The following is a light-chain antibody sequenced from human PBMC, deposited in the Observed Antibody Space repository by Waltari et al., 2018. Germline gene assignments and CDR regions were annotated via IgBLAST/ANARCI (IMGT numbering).Light chain of an antibody. J-gene: IGKJ4*02. Sequence: DIQMTQPPSTLSASVGDRVTITCRASQGITRWLAWYQQKPGKAPKLLIYNASILESGVPSRFSGSGSGTEFTLTISSLQPDDFATYYCQHYDSYSATFGRGTKVEIK. CDR3: QHYDSYSAT. CDR2: NAS. CDR1: QGITRW. V-gene: IGKV1-5*03.